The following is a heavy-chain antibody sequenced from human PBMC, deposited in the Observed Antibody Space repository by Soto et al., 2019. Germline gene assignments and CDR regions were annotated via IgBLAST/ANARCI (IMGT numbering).Heavy chain of an antibody. Sequence: QVQLVQSGAEAKKPGSSVKVSCKASGGTFSSYAINWVRQAPGQGLEWMGGIIPISGTANYAQKFQGRVTIIADESTSTAYMELSSLRSEDTAVYYCARSQGSSTSLEIYYYYYYGMDVWGQGTTVTVSS. CDR1: GGTFSSYA. CDR3: ARSQGSSTSLEIYYYYYYGMDV. V-gene: IGHV1-69*01. D-gene: IGHD2-2*01. CDR2: IIPISGTA. J-gene: IGHJ6*02.